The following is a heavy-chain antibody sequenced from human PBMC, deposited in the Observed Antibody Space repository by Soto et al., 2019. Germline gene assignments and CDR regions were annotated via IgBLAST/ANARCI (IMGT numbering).Heavy chain of an antibody. V-gene: IGHV3-48*01. Sequence: EVQLVESGGALVQPGGSLRLSCAASGFSFSNYDMNWVRQTPVKGLEWVSYISSGSSTIYYADSVKGRFTVSRDNAKNSLYLKMNSLRAEDTAVYYCARNRRSSGDIWGQGTMVTVSS. CDR1: GFSFSNYD. CDR2: ISSGSSTI. D-gene: IGHD6-19*01. J-gene: IGHJ3*02. CDR3: ARNRRSSGDI.